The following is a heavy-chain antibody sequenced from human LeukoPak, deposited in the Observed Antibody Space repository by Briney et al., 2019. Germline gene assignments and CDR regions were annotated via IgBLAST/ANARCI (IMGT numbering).Heavy chain of an antibody. CDR2: ISGSGSGGNT. CDR1: GFTFSTYS. Sequence: QSGGSLRLSCAASGFTFSTYSMNWVRQAPGKGLEWVSGISGSGSGGNTYYADSVKGRFTISRDNSKNTLYLQMNSLRAEDTAVYYCAKAVEAATVLYYYYYYMDVWGKGTTVTISS. CDR3: AKAVEAATVLYYYYYYMDV. D-gene: IGHD2-15*01. J-gene: IGHJ6*03. V-gene: IGHV3-23*01.